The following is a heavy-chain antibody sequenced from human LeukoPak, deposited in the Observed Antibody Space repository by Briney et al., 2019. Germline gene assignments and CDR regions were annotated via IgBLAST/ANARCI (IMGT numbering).Heavy chain of an antibody. CDR1: GFTFSNSD. V-gene: IGHV3-23*01. CDR2: IGGSGSST. D-gene: IGHD1-14*01. CDR3: AKSRLTPHP. J-gene: IGHJ5*02. Sequence: GGSLRHSCAASGFTFSNSDTSWVRQAPGKGLEWVSAIGGSGSSTFYADSVKGRFTVSRDNSKNTLYLQMSSLRAEDTAVYYCAKSRLTPHPWGQGTLVTVSS.